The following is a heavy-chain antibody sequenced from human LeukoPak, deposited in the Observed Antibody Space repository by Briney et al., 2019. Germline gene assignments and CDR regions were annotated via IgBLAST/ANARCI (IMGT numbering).Heavy chain of an antibody. D-gene: IGHD3-9*01. CDR1: GYTFTGYY. J-gene: IGHJ5*02. V-gene: IGHV1-2*02. CDR2: INPNSGGT. CDR3: ARFFDWPYNWFDP. Sequence: ASVKVSCKASGYTFTGYYMHWVRQAPGQGLEWMGWINPNSGGTNYAQKFQGRVTMTRDTSISTAYMELSRLRSEDTAVYYCARFFDWPYNWFDPWGQGTLVTVSS.